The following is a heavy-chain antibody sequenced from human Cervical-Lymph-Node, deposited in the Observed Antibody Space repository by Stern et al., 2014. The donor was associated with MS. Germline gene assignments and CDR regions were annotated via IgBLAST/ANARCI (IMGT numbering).Heavy chain of an antibody. CDR2: SFHVFGTP. D-gene: IGHD6-13*01. CDR1: GGTFSKFP. CDR3: ALSSETSDRWYSLGYDL. J-gene: IGHJ5*02. V-gene: IGHV1-69*01. Sequence: QLVESGAEVTKPGSSVKVSCKASGGTFSKFPSSWVRQAPGQGLEWMGGSFHVFGTPTYAQEFRGRVTITADVSTSTVYMELSSLRSDDTAVYYCALSSETSDRWYSLGYDLWGQGTLVTVSS.